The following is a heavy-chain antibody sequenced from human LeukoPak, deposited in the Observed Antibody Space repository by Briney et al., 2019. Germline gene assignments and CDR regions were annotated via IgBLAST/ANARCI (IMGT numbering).Heavy chain of an antibody. CDR2: IYYSGST. V-gene: IGHV4-39*01. D-gene: IGHD6-13*01. Sequence: SETLSLTCTVSGGSISSSSYYWGWIRQPPGKGLEWIGSIYYSGSTYYNPSLKSRVTISVDTSKNQFSLKLSSVTAADTAVYYCARSSGYSGSWYSQSYGMDVWGQGTTITVSS. J-gene: IGHJ6*02. CDR3: ARSSGYSGSWYSQSYGMDV. CDR1: GGSISSSSYY.